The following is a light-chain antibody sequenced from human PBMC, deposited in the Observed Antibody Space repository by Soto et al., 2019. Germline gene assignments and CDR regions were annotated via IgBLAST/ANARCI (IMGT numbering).Light chain of an antibody. CDR2: KAS. Sequence: DIQMTQSPSTLSASVGDRVTITCRASQSIYTWLAWYQQTAGKVPKLLIYKASSLESGVPSRFSGSGSGTEFTLTINSLQPVDFATYYCQQYNSYPWTFGQGTKVEIK. CDR3: QQYNSYPWT. CDR1: QSIYTW. V-gene: IGKV1-5*03. J-gene: IGKJ1*01.